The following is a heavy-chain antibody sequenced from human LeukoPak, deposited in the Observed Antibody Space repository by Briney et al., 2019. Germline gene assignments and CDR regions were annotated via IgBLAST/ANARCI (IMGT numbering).Heavy chain of an antibody. J-gene: IGHJ6*03. CDR1: GHTFTSYD. V-gene: IGHV1-8*03. Sequence: ASVKVSCKASGHTFTSYDINWVRQATGQGLEWMGWMNPNSGNTGYAQKFQGRVTITRNTSISTAYMELSSLRSEDTAVYYCARGPSWYYYYYMDVWGKGTTVTVSS. CDR2: MNPNSGNT. D-gene: IGHD7-27*01. CDR3: ARGPSWYYYYYMDV.